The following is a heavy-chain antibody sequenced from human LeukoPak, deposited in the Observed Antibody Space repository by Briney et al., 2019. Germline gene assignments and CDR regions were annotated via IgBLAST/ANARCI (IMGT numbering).Heavy chain of an antibody. Sequence: PGGSLRLSCAASGFTLSSYAMHWVRQAPGKGLEYISTISSNGGYIYYANSMKGRFTISRDISKNTLYLQMGSLRAEDMAVYYCARDDSSGYYHDAFDIWGQGTMVTVSS. J-gene: IGHJ3*02. CDR3: ARDDSSGYYHDAFDI. D-gene: IGHD3-22*01. CDR1: GFTLSSYA. V-gene: IGHV3-64*01. CDR2: ISSNGGYI.